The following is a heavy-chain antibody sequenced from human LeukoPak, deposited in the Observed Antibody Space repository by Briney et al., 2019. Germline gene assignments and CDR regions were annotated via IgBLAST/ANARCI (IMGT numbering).Heavy chain of an antibody. J-gene: IGHJ4*02. Sequence: GGSLRLSCVASGFTFSSYAMHWVRQAPGKGREYVSAISSNGGSTYYANSVKGRFTISRDNSKNTLYLQMGSLRAEDMAVYYCARESGADAYWGQGTLVTVSS. D-gene: IGHD1-26*01. CDR1: GFTFSSYA. CDR3: ARESGADAY. V-gene: IGHV3-64*01. CDR2: ISSNGGST.